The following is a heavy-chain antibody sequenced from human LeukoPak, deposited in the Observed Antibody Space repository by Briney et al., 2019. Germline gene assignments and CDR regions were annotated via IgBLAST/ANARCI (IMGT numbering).Heavy chain of an antibody. D-gene: IGHD3-10*01. V-gene: IGHV3-23*01. CDR1: GFTFSTYA. CDR2: ISANGGTT. J-gene: IGHJ4*02. Sequence: GGSLRLSCAASGFTFSTYAMSWVRQAPGKGLEWVSTISANGGTTYYADSVKGRFTISRDNSKNTLYLQVNSLRAEDTAVYYCSKSSGFHDYWGQGTLVTVSS. CDR3: SKSSGFHDY.